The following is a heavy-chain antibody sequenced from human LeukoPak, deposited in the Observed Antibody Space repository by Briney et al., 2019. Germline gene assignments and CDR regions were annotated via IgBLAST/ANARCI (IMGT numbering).Heavy chain of an antibody. J-gene: IGHJ4*02. D-gene: IGHD3-10*01. CDR1: GFTFSSYA. CDR2: ISYDGSNK. Sequence: GGSLRLSCAASGFTFSSYAMHWVRQAPGKGLEWVAVISYDGSNKYYADSVKGRFTISRDNSKNTLYLQMNSLRAEDTAVYYCARDSYGSGGLDYWGQGTLVTVSS. V-gene: IGHV3-30-3*01. CDR3: ARDSYGSGGLDY.